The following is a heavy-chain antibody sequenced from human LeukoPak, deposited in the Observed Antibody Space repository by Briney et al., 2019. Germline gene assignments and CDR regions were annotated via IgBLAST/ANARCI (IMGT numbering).Heavy chain of an antibody. CDR1: GITFDDYA. Sequence: GGSLRLSCAASGITFDDYATHWVRKAPGKGLEWVSGFSWNSGSIGYADSVKGRFTISRDNAKNSLYLQMNSLRAEDMALYYCAKDIRAVAGYEDFDIWGQGTMVTVSS. D-gene: IGHD6-19*01. J-gene: IGHJ3*02. V-gene: IGHV3-9*03. CDR3: AKDIRAVAGYEDFDI. CDR2: FSWNSGSI.